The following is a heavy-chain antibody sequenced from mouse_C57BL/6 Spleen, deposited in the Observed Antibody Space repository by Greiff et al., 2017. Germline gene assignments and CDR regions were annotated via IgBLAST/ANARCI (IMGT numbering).Heavy chain of an antibody. Sequence: QVQLKESGAELAKPGASVKLSCKASGYTFTSYWMHWVKQRPGQGLEWIGYINPSSGYTKYIQKFKDKATLAADKSSSTAYMQLSSLTYEDSAVYYCAREVITTVVAGFDYWGQGTTLTVSS. CDR1: GYTFTSYW. J-gene: IGHJ2*01. V-gene: IGHV1-7*01. CDR2: INPSSGYT. CDR3: AREVITTVVAGFDY. D-gene: IGHD1-1*01.